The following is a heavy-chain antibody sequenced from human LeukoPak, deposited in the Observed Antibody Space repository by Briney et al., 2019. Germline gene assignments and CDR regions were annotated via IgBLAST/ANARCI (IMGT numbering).Heavy chain of an antibody. J-gene: IGHJ3*01. CDR1: GGSISSYY. CDR3: ARDGVGAVDF. D-gene: IGHD1-26*01. Sequence: SETLSLTCTVSGGSISSYYWSWIRQPPGKGLEWIGYIYYSGSTNYNPSLKSRVTISVDTSKNQFSLKLSSVTAADTAVYYCARDGVGAVDFCGPGTMVTVAS. V-gene: IGHV4-59*01. CDR2: IYYSGST.